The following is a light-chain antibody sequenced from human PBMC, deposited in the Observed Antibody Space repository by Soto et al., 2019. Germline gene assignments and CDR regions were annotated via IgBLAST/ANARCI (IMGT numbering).Light chain of an antibody. CDR1: SSDVGGYNY. Sequence: QSVLSQPASVSRSPGQSITISCTGTSSDVGGYNYVSWYQQHPGKAPKLMIYDVRNRASGASNRFSGSKSGNTASLTISGLQAEDEADYYCTSYTSSSTLYVFGTGTKVTVL. J-gene: IGLJ1*01. V-gene: IGLV2-14*01. CDR3: TSYTSSSTLYV. CDR2: DVR.